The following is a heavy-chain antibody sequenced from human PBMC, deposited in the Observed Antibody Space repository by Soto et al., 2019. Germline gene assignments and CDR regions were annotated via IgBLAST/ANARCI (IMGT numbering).Heavy chain of an antibody. D-gene: IGHD4-4*01. Sequence: SQTLSLTFAISGGSVSTNRAAWNWIRQSPSRGLEWLGRTYYRSKWLNGYAVSMKGRLTISPDTSKNQFSLHLDSVTPEDTAMYYCARDPPAFHSAFDYWGQGTLVTVSS. V-gene: IGHV6-1*01. CDR3: ARDPPAFHSAFDY. CDR2: TYYRSKWLN. CDR1: GGSVSTNRAA. J-gene: IGHJ4*02.